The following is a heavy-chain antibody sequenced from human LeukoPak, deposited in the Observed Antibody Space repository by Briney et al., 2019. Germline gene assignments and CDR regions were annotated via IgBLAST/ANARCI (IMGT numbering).Heavy chain of an antibody. D-gene: IGHD5-12*01. V-gene: IGHV4-59*01. Sequence: PSETLSLTCTVSGGSISSYHWSWIRQPPGKGLQWIGSIYSSGSTNYNPSLKSRVTISLDTSKNQLSLRVSSVTSADTAVYYCARGNSGYDYAFDIWGQGTMVTVSS. CDR1: GGSISSYH. J-gene: IGHJ3*02. CDR3: ARGNSGYDYAFDI. CDR2: IYSSGST.